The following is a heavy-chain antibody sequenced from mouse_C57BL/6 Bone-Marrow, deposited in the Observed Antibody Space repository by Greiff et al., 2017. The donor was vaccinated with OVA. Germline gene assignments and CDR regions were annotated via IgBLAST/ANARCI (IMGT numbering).Heavy chain of an antibody. Sequence: QLQQSGAELVRPGASVKLSCTASGFNIKDDYMHWVKQRPEQGLEWIGWIDPENGDTEYASKFQGKATITADTSSNTAYLQLSSLTSEDTAVYYCTLYYYGPYYFDYWGQGTTLTVSS. V-gene: IGHV14-4*01. CDR1: GFNIKDDY. J-gene: IGHJ2*01. CDR2: IDPENGDT. CDR3: TLYYYGPYYFDY. D-gene: IGHD1-1*01.